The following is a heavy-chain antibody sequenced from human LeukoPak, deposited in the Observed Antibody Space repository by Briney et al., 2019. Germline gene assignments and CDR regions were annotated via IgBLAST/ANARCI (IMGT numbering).Heavy chain of an antibody. J-gene: IGHJ4*02. D-gene: IGHD2-8*01. Sequence: ASVKVSCKASGYTFTSYGISWVRQAPGQGLEWMGWISAYNGNTNYAQKLQGRVTMTEDTSTDTAYMELSSLRSEDTAVYYCATGKANGNFDYWGQGTLVTVSS. V-gene: IGHV1-18*01. CDR2: ISAYNGNT. CDR1: GYTFTSYG. CDR3: ATGKANGNFDY.